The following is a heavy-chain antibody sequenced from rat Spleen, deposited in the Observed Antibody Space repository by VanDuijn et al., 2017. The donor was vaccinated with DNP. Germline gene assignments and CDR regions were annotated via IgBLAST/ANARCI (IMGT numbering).Heavy chain of an antibody. CDR2: IRTGGGNT. V-gene: IGHV5S14*01. D-gene: IGHD1-2*01. CDR1: GFTFSNYG. CDR3: ARGESNYIYWYFDF. J-gene: IGHJ1*01. Sequence: EVQLVESGGGLVQPGRSLKLSCAASGFTFSNYGMAWVRQTPTKGLEWVASIRTGGGNTYYRDSVKGRFTISRDNAKNTQYLQMDSLRSEETATYYCARGESNYIYWYFDFWGPGTMVTVSS.